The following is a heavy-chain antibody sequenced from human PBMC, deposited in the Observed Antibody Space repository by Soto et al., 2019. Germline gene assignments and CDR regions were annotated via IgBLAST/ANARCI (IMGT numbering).Heavy chain of an antibody. CDR3: ARGRYGDY. V-gene: IGHV1-18*01. D-gene: IGHD1-1*01. CDR1: GYAFTTCG. Sequence: QVHLVQSGAEVKKPGASVKVSCQGSGYAFTTCGITWVRQAPGPGLERMGWISAHNGNTNYAQKLQGRVTVTRDTSTSTAYMELRSLRYDDTAVHYCARGRYGDYWGQGALVTVSS. J-gene: IGHJ4*02. CDR2: ISAHNGNT.